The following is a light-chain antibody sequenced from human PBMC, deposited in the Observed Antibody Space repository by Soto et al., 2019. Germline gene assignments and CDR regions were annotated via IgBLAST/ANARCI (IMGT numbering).Light chain of an antibody. V-gene: IGLV2-14*01. CDR2: VVS. CDR1: SSDVGGYNY. CDR3: QSYDITLIGYV. J-gene: IGLJ1*01. Sequence: QSALTQPASVSGSPGQSIAISCTGTSSDVGGYNYVSWHQQHPGKAPKVLISVVSNRPSGVSNRFSGSKSGNTASLTISGLQAEDEADYYCQSYDITLIGYVLGTGTKLTVL.